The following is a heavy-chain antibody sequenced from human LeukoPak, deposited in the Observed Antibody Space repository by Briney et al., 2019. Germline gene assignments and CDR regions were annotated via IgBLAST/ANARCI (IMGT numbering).Heavy chain of an antibody. CDR1: GVSFSGYY. D-gene: IGHD5-18*01. CDR3: ARDRAPGYSYGLYFDY. Sequence: SETLSLTCAVYGVSFSGYYWSWIRRPPGKGLEWIGEINHSGSTNYNPSLKSRVAISVDTSKNQFSLKLSSVTAADTAVYYCARDRAPGYSYGLYFDYWGQGTLVTVSS. J-gene: IGHJ4*02. CDR2: INHSGST. V-gene: IGHV4-34*01.